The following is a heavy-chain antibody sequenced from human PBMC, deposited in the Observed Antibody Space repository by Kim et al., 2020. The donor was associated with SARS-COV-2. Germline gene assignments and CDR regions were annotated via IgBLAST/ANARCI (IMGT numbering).Heavy chain of an antibody. Sequence: GGSLRLSCAAPGLTFSSYWMTWVRQAPGKGLEWVANIKQDGNQKYYVDSVKGRFTISSDNAKNSLYLQMNSLRAEDTAVYYCVRDGDLYSSGKEAFDIWGHGTMVTVSS. CDR1: GLTFSSYW. CDR2: IKQDGNQK. J-gene: IGHJ3*02. CDR3: VRDGDLYSSGKEAFDI. D-gene: IGHD6-19*01. V-gene: IGHV3-7*01.